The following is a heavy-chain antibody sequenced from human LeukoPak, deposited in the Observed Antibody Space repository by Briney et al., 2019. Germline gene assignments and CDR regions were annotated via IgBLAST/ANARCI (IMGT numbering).Heavy chain of an antibody. CDR1: GFTFSSYA. Sequence: PGGSLRLSCAASGFTFSSYAMHWVRQAPGKGLEWVAVISYDGSNKYYADSVKGRFTISRDNSKNTLYLQMNSLRVEGSAVYYCGKDLLYYQIDSWGQGTLVTVSS. D-gene: IGHD2-8*01. CDR2: ISYDGSNK. CDR3: GKDLLYYQIDS. V-gene: IGHV3-30-3*02. J-gene: IGHJ4*02.